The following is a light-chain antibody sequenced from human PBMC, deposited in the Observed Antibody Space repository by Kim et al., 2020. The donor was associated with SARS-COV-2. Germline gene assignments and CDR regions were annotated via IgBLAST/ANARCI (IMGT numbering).Light chain of an antibody. J-gene: IGKJ4*02. CDR1: QSVSSSY. CDR2: GAA. V-gene: IGKV3-20*01. CDR3: QQYGSSPPLT. Sequence: PGERATLSCRARQSVSSSYLAWYQQKPGQAPRLLIYGAASRATGSPDRCSGSGSGTDFTLTISRLEPDDFAVYYCQQYGSSPPLTFGGGTKVDIK.